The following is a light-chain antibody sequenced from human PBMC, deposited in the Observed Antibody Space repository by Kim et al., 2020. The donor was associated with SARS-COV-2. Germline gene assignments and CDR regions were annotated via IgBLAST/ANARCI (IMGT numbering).Light chain of an antibody. CDR1: NIGSKS. CDR2: YDS. Sequence: APGKTARITCGGTNIGSKSVHWYQQKPGQAPVLVIYYDSDRPSGIPERFSGSNSGNTATLTISRVEAGDEADYYCQVWDSYSDHVVFGGGTQLTVL. CDR3: QVWDSYSDHVV. V-gene: IGLV3-21*04. J-gene: IGLJ2*01.